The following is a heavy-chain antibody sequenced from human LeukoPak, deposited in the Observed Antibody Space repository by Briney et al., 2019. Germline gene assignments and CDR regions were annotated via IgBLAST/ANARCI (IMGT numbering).Heavy chain of an antibody. D-gene: IGHD6-25*01. CDR2: IRYDGRNK. Sequence: GGSLRLSGAASGFTFSSYGMHWVRQAPGNGLEWVAFIRYDGRNKYYADSVKGRFTISRDNSKNTLYLQMNSLRAEDTAVYYCAKDMAATLDYWGQGTLVTVSS. J-gene: IGHJ4*02. CDR1: GFTFSSYG. V-gene: IGHV3-30*02. CDR3: AKDMAATLDY.